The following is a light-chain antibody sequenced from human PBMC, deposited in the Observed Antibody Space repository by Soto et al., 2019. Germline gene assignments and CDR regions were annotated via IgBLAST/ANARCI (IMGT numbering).Light chain of an antibody. Sequence: EIVLTQSPGTLSLSPGERATLSCRASQSVSSSYLAWYQQKPGQAPRLLLYGASSRATGIPDRFSGSGSGTDFALTISRMEPEDFAVYYCQQYGSSPPRYTFGKGTKLEIK. J-gene: IGKJ2*01. V-gene: IGKV3-20*01. CDR2: GAS. CDR1: QSVSSSY. CDR3: QQYGSSPPRYT.